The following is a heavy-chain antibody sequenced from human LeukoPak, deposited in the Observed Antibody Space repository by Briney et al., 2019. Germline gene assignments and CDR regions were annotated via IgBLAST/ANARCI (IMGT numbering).Heavy chain of an antibody. V-gene: IGHV3-23*01. CDR1: GFTFSSYA. Sequence: PGGSLRLSCAASGFTFSSYAMSWVRQAPGKGLEWVSAISGSGGSTYYADSVKGRFTIPRDNSKNTLYLQMNSLRAEDTAVYYCAKGPYSSSWGDYFDYWGQGTLVTVSS. CDR3: AKGPYSSSWGDYFDY. J-gene: IGHJ4*02. CDR2: ISGSGGST. D-gene: IGHD6-13*01.